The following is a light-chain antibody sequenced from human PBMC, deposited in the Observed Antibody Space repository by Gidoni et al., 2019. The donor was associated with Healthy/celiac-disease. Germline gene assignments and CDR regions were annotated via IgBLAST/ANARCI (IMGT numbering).Light chain of an antibody. J-gene: IGKJ5*01. CDR1: QSISSY. Sequence: DIQMTQSPSSLSASVGDRVTITCRASQSISSYLNWYQQKPGKAPKLLIYAASRLQSGVPSRFSGSGSGTDFTLTISSLQPEDFATYYCQQSYSTPITFXQGTRLEIK. CDR2: AAS. V-gene: IGKV1-39*01. CDR3: QQSYSTPIT.